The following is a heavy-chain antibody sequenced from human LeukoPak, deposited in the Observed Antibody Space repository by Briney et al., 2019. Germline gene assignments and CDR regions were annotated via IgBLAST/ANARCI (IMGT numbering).Heavy chain of an antibody. CDR2: IYYSGST. CDR1: GGSLSSSSYY. J-gene: IGHJ5*02. V-gene: IGHV4-39*07. Sequence: SETLSLTCTVSGGSLSSSSYYWGWIRQPPGKGLEWIVSIYYSGSTYYNPSLKSRVTISLDTSKNQFSLKLTSVTAADTAVYYCARGMGTTMIVVVITKGWFDPWGQGTLVTVSS. CDR3: ARGMGTTMIVVVITKGWFDP. D-gene: IGHD3-22*01.